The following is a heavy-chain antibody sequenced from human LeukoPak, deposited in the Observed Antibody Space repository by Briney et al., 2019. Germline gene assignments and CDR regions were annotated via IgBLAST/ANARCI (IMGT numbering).Heavy chain of an antibody. D-gene: IGHD3-22*01. CDR2: IYYSGST. CDR3: ARGGNYYDSSGYSHYGMDV. Sequence: PSETLSLTCTVSGGSISSGGYYWSWIRQHPGKGLEWIGYIYYSGSTYYNPSLKSRVTISVDRSKNQFSLKLSSVTAADTAVYYCARGGNYYDSSGYSHYGMDVWGQGTTVTVSS. V-gene: IGHV4-31*03. J-gene: IGHJ6*02. CDR1: GGSISSGGYY.